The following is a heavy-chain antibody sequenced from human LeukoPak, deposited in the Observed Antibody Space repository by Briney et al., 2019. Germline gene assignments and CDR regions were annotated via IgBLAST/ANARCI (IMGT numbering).Heavy chain of an antibody. J-gene: IGHJ4*02. CDR2: ISSSGSTV. Sequence: GGSLRLSCAASGFTFSDYYMSWIRQAPGKGLEWVSYISSSGSTVYYADSVKGRFTISRDNAKNSLYLQMNSLRAEDTAVYYCARTVSYYYDSSGYYYWGQGTLVTVSS. CDR1: GFTFSDYY. CDR3: ARTVSYYYDSSGYYY. V-gene: IGHV3-11*01. D-gene: IGHD3-22*01.